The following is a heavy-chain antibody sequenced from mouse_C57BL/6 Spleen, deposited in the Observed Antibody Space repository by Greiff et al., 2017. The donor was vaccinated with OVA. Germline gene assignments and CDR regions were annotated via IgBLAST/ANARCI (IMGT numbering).Heavy chain of an antibody. J-gene: IGHJ2*01. CDR2: ISDGGSYT. Sequence: EVKLVESGGGLVKPGGSLKLSCAASGFTLSSYAMSWVRQTPEKRLEWVATISDGGSYTYYPDNVKGRFTISRDNAKNNLYLQMSHLKSEDTAMYYCARRGAYDGYPFDYWGQGTTLTVSS. CDR1: GFTLSSYA. CDR3: ARRGAYDGYPFDY. V-gene: IGHV5-4*03. D-gene: IGHD2-3*01.